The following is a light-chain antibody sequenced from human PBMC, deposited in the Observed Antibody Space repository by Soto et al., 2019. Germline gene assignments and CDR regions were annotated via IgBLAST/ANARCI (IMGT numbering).Light chain of an antibody. CDR1: SSDVGSYNL. CDR3: CSYAGSISRV. Sequence: QCALTQPASVSGSPGQSITISCTGTSSDVGSYNLVSWYQQHPGKAPKLMIYEGSKRPSGVSNRFSGSKSGNTASLTISGLQAEDEADYYCCSYAGSISRVFGTGTKVTVL. J-gene: IGLJ1*01. V-gene: IGLV2-23*01. CDR2: EGS.